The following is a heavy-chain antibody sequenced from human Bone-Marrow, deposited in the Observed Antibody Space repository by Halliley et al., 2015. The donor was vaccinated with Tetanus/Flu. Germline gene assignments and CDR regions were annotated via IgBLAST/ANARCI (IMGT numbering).Heavy chain of an antibody. V-gene: IGHV3-23*01. CDR3: TTPPSGYDYGLYFDS. Sequence: SLRLSCAPSGLTFSGHAMTWVRRAPGRGLEWVSSITGTGTRTFYADSVKSRFTISRDNRKNRLYLQMNSLRAEDTAIYYCTTPPSGYDYGLYFDSWGQGTLVTVSS. D-gene: IGHD5-18*01. CDR1: GLTFSGHA. CDR2: ITGTGTRT. J-gene: IGHJ4*02.